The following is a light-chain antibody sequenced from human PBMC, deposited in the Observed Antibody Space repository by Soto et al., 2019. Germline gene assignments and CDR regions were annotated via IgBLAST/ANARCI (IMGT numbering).Light chain of an antibody. J-gene: IGLJ2*01. Sequence: QSVLTQPPSASGTPGQRVTISCSGSSSNIGSNTVNWYQQLPGTAPKLVIYSNNQRPSGVPDRLSGSKSGTSASLAISGLQSEDEADYYCVAWDDSLNGYVVFGGGT. V-gene: IGLV1-44*01. CDR1: SSNIGSNT. CDR2: SNN. CDR3: VAWDDSLNGYVV.